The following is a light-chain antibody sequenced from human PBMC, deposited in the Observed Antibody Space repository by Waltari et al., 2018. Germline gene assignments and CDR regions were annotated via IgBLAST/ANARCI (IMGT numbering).Light chain of an antibody. CDR1: QSISNW. CDR2: KAS. J-gene: IGKJ1*01. V-gene: IGKV1-5*03. CDR3: QQYYSYPWT. Sequence: DIQMTQSPSTLSASIGARVTITCRASQSISNWLAWYQQKPGKAPNLLIYKASSLESGVPSRFSGSGSGTEFTLTISSLQPDDFATYYCQQYYSYPWTFGQGTKVEVK.